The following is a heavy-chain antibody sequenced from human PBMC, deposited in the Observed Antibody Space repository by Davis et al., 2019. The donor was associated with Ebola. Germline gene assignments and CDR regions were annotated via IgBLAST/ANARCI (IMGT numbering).Heavy chain of an antibody. CDR3: ARVSSRDAFDI. Sequence: SVKVSCKAAGGNFNNYIISWVRQAPGQGLDWMRGIIPLFGTAKYAEKFQGRVTITADESTSTAYMELSSLRSEDTAVYYCARVSSRDAFDIWGQGTMVTVSS. CDR2: IIPLFGTA. V-gene: IGHV1-69*13. J-gene: IGHJ3*02. D-gene: IGHD6-6*01. CDR1: GGNFNNYI.